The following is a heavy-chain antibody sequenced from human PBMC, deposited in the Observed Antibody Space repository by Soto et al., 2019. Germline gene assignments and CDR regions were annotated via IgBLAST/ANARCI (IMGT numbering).Heavy chain of an antibody. Sequence: SVKVSCKASGFTFTSSAVQWVRQARGQRLEWIGWIVVGSGNTNYAQKFQERVTITRDMSTSTAYMELSSLRSEDTAVYYCAALGSGSYFHYYYGMDVWAKGPRSPSP. CDR1: GFTFTSSA. D-gene: IGHD3-10*01. CDR3: AALGSGSYFHYYYGMDV. V-gene: IGHV1-58*01. CDR2: IVVGSGNT. J-gene: IGHJ6*02.